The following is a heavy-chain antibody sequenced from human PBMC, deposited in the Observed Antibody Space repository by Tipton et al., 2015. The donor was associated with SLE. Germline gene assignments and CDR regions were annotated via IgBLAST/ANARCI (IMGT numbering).Heavy chain of an antibody. CDR2: IYYSGST. J-gene: IGHJ2*01. CDR1: GGSISSSSYY. D-gene: IGHD6-13*01. V-gene: IGHV4-31*03. Sequence: TLSLTCTVSGGSISSSSYYWSWIRQHPGKGLEWIGYIYYSGSTYYNPSLKSRVTISVDTSKNRFSLKLNSVTAADTAVYYCAREWQQLWYFDLWGRGTLVTVSS. CDR3: AREWQQLWYFDL.